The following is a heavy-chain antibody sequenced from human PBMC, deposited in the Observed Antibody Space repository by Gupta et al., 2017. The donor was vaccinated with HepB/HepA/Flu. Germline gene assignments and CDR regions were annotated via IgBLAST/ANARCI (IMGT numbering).Heavy chain of an antibody. CDR1: GFTSSTYA. D-gene: IGHD3-3*01. CDR2: TSGSGTST. V-gene: IGHV3-23*01. J-gene: IGHJ4*02. CDR3: AKGEHYDFWSGYSRHFDH. Sequence: EVQLLESGGGLVQPGGSLRLSCAASGFTSSTYAMTWVRQAPGKGLEWVSTTSGSGTSTYYADSVKGRFTISRDNSKDTLYLQMKSLRAEDTAIYYCAKGEHYDFWSGYSRHFDHWGQGTLVTVSS.